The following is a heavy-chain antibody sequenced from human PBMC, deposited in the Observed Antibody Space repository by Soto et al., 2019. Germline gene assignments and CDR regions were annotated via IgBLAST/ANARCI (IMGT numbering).Heavy chain of an antibody. CDR1: GFTFSSYW. D-gene: IGHD2-15*01. V-gene: IGHV3-7*01. CDR2: IKQDGSEK. CDR3: ARDWDIVILSVPIPNYNYGMDV. J-gene: IGHJ6*02. Sequence: PGGSLRLSCAASGFTFSSYWMSWVRQAPGKGLEWVANIKQDGSEKYYVDSVKGRFTISRDNAKNSVYLQVNNLRDEDTAVYYCARDWDIVILSVPIPNYNYGMDVWGQGTTVTVSS.